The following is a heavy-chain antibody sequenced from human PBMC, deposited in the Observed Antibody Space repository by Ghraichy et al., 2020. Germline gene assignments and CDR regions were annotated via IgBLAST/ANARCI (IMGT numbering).Heavy chain of an antibody. CDR1: GGSFRSGQW. J-gene: IGHJ4*02. D-gene: IGHD1-26*01. V-gene: IGHV4-4*02. Sequence: GTLSLTCSVSGGSFRSGQWWSWVRQSPEMGLEWIGEINHSGSTRYNPSLQSRVTLSIDKSKQQFSLELISVTAADTAVYYCARFTSGNYSQDWGQGALVTVSS. CDR2: INHSGST. CDR3: ARFTSGNYSQD.